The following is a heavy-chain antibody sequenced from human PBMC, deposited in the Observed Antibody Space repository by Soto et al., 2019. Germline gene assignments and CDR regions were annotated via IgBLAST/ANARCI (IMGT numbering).Heavy chain of an antibody. Sequence: GASVKVSCKASGYTFTSYGISWVRQAPGQGLEWMGWISAYNGNTNYAQKLQGRVTMTADTSTSTAYMELSSLRSEDTAVYYCAREVRGPIWPLGYYYYMDVWGKGTTVTVSS. CDR2: ISAYNGNT. CDR3: AREVRGPIWPLGYYYYMDV. J-gene: IGHJ6*03. CDR1: GYTFTSYG. V-gene: IGHV1-18*01. D-gene: IGHD3-10*01.